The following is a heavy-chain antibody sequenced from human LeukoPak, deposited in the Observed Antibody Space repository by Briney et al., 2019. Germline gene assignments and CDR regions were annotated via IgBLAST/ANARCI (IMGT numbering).Heavy chain of an antibody. CDR3: ARDAVGVWFEESHYFDY. J-gene: IGHJ4*02. V-gene: IGHV3-7*01. D-gene: IGHD3-10*01. CDR1: GFTFGSYW. Sequence: GGSRRLSCAASGFTFGSYWMSWVRQAPGKGLEWVAYIKQDGSEKYYVDSVKGRFTISTDTAKNSLYLQMNSLRAEDTAVYYWARDAVGVWFEESHYFDYWGQGTLVTVSS. CDR2: IKQDGSEK.